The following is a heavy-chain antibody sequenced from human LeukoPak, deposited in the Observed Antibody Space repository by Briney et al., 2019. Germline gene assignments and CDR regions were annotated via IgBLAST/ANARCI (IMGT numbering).Heavy chain of an antibody. CDR2: IYYSGST. D-gene: IGHD3-10*01. CDR3: ARDRRGKVRGVIGYFDY. CDR1: GGSISSGGYY. J-gene: IGHJ4*02. Sequence: SETLSLTCTVSGGSISSGGYYWSWIRQHPGKGLEWIGYIYYSGSTYYNPSLKSRVTISVDTSKNQFSLKLSSVTAADTAVYYCARDRRGKVRGVIGYFDYWGQGTLSPSPQ. V-gene: IGHV4-31*03.